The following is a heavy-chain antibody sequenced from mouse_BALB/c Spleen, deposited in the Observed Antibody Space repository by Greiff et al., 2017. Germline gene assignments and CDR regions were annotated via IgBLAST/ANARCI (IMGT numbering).Heavy chain of an antibody. Sequence: EVKLQESGPGLVKPSQSLSLTCSVTGYSITSGYYWNWIRQFPGNKLEWMGYISYDGSNNYNPSLKNRISITRDTSKNQFFLKLNSVTTEDTATYYCARGTMITDYYAMDDWGQGTSVTVSS. V-gene: IGHV3-6*02. J-gene: IGHJ4*01. CDR3: ARGTMITDYYAMDD. CDR1: GYSITSGYY. CDR2: ISYDGSN. D-gene: IGHD2-4*01.